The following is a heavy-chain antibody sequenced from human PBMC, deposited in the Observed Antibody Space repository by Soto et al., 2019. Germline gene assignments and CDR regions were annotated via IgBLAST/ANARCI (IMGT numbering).Heavy chain of an antibody. CDR3: ARERRSSSSSYYFDY. CDR1: GFTFSSYA. D-gene: IGHD6-6*01. J-gene: IGHJ4*02. V-gene: IGHV3-30-3*01. CDR2: ISYDGSNK. Sequence: GGSLRLSCAASGFTFSSYAMHWVRQAPGKGLEWVAVISYDGSNKYYADSVKGRFTISRDNSKNTLYLQMNSLRAEDTAVYYCARERRSSSSSYYFDYWGQGTLVTVSS.